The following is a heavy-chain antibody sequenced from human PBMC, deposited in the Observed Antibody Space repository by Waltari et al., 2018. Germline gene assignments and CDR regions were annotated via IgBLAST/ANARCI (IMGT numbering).Heavy chain of an antibody. CDR1: GLMVRDYA. CDR3: ASGQWPDPFDY. J-gene: IGHJ4*02. D-gene: IGHD6-19*01. V-gene: IGHV3-23*01. Sequence: EVQLLESGGALVQPGASLRLSCTASGLMVRDYAMSWVRQAPGKGLEWVSAIGESDASAYYAENLKGRFIISRDNSKNTLSLQMSSLTAEDTALYYCASGQWPDPFDYWGQGTQVTVST. CDR2: IGESDASA.